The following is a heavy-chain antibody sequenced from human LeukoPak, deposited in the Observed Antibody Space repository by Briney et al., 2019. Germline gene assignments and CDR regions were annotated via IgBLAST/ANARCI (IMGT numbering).Heavy chain of an antibody. CDR2: ISSSSSYI. V-gene: IGHV3-21*01. Sequence: ETLSLTCTVSGGSISSGGYYWSWVRQAPGKGLEWVSSISSSSSYIYYADSVKGRFTISRDNAKNSLYLQMNSLRAEDTAVYYCASDYGSGSYQYFDYWGQGTLVTVSS. CDR3: ASDYGSGSYQYFDY. J-gene: IGHJ4*02. CDR1: GGSISSGGYY. D-gene: IGHD3-10*01.